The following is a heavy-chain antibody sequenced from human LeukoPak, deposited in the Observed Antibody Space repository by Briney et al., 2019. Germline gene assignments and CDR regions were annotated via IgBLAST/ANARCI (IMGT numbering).Heavy chain of an antibody. CDR3: ARALRGTTGILHAFAI. D-gene: IGHD1-1*01. V-gene: IGHV3-30*04. J-gene: IGHJ3*02. CDR1: GFTFDSYA. Sequence: GRSLRLSCAASGFTFDSYAMHWVRQAPGKGLEWMAVISYDGSNKYYADSVKGRFTISRDNSKNTLYMQMNSVRAEDTAVYYCARALRGTTGILHAFAIWGQGTMVTVSS. CDR2: ISYDGSNK.